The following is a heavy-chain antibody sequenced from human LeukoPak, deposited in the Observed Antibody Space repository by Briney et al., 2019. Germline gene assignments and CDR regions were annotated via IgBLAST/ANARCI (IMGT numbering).Heavy chain of an antibody. J-gene: IGHJ3*02. D-gene: IGHD3-22*01. CDR2: ISSSSSTI. CDR1: GFTFNSYS. CDR3: ARDFYDSSGYYLPMDDAFDI. Sequence: GGSLRLSCAASGFTFNSYSMNWVRQAPGKGLEWVSYISSSSSTIYYADSVKGRFTISRDNAKNSLYLQMNSLRDEDTAVYYCARDFYDSSGYYLPMDDAFDIWGQGTMVTVSS. V-gene: IGHV3-48*02.